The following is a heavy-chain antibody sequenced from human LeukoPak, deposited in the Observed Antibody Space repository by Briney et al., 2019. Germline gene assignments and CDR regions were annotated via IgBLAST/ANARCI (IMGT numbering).Heavy chain of an antibody. V-gene: IGHV3-49*04. J-gene: IGHJ5*02. CDR2: IRSKAYGGTT. Sequence: GGSLRLSCTASGFTFGAYAMSWVRQAPGKGLEWVGFIRSKAYGGTTEYAASVKGRFTISRDDSKSIAYLQMNSLKTEDTAVYYCTRVGTSRLAAAGIGWFNPWGQGTLVTVSS. D-gene: IGHD6-13*01. CDR3: TRVGTSRLAAAGIGWFNP. CDR1: GFTFGAYA.